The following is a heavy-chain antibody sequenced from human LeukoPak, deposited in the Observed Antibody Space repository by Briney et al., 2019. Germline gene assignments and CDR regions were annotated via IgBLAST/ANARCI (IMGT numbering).Heavy chain of an antibody. CDR3: AKDRSCTSTSCYYDY. D-gene: IGHD2-2*01. CDR2: ISNSGRNT. J-gene: IGHJ4*02. V-gene: IGHV3-23*01. Sequence: PGRSLRLSCSASGFTFRSYAMAWVRQAPGTGLGWFSAISNSGRNTYYADSVKGRFTISRDNSKNTLYLEMNSLRAEDTAVYYCAKDRSCTSTSCYYDYWGQGSLVTVSS. CDR1: GFTFRSYA.